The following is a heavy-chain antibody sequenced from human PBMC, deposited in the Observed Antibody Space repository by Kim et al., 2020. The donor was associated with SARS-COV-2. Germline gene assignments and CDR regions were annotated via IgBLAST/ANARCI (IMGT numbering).Heavy chain of an antibody. J-gene: IGHJ4*02. Sequence: SETLSLTCAVYGGSFSGYYWSWIRQPPGKGLEWIGEINHSGSTNYNPSLKSRVTISVDTSKNQFSLKLSSVTAADTAVYYCARLTDVLRYFDWLEIGGFDYWGQGTLVTVSA. D-gene: IGHD3-9*01. CDR3: ARLTDVLRYFDWLEIGGFDY. CDR1: GGSFSGYY. CDR2: INHSGST. V-gene: IGHV4-34*01.